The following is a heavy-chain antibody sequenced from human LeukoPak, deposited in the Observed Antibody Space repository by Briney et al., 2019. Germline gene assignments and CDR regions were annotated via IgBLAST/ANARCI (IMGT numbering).Heavy chain of an antibody. CDR2: IYYSGST. J-gene: IGHJ5*02. V-gene: IGHV4-59*01. Sequence: SETLSLTCTVSGGSISSYYWSWIRQPPGKGLEWIGYIYYSGSTNYNPSLKSRVTISVDTSKNQFSLKLSSVTAADTAVYYCARVGLAARPGWFDPWGQGTLVTVSS. CDR3: ARVGLAARPGWFDP. D-gene: IGHD6-6*01. CDR1: GGSISSYY.